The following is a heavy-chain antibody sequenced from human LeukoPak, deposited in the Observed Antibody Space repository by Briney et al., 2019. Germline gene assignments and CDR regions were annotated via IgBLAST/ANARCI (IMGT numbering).Heavy chain of an antibody. Sequence: GGSLRLSCTASGFTFDNYAMSWVRQAPGQGLEWGSAVSGTAKNTYYADSVKGRFTTSRDNSNNTVYLQMKSLRAEDTAVYYCAKSHRGGLRFMVGFFYMDVWGSGTTVAVSS. J-gene: IGHJ6*03. CDR3: AKSHRGGLRFMVGFFYMDV. V-gene: IGHV3-23*01. D-gene: IGHD3-3*01. CDR1: GFTFDNYA. CDR2: VSGTAKNT.